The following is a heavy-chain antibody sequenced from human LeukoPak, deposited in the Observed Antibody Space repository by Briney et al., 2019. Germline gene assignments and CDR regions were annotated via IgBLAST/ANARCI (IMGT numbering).Heavy chain of an antibody. CDR2: IYYSRST. CDR1: GGSISNYY. D-gene: IGHD3-10*01. CDR3: AGTYYYGSGSYRDY. J-gene: IGHJ4*02. Sequence: SETLSLTCTVSGGSISNYYWSWIRQPPGKGLDWIGYIYYSRSTNYNPSLRSRVTISVDTSKNQFSLKLSSVTAADTAVYYCAGTYYYGSGSYRDYWGQGTLVTVSS. V-gene: IGHV4-59*08.